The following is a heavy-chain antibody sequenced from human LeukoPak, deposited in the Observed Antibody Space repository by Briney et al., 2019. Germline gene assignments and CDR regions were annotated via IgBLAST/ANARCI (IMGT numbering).Heavy chain of an antibody. V-gene: IGHV4-59*08. Sequence: SETLSLTCTVSGGSISSYYWSWIRQPPGKGLEWIGYIYYSGGTNYNPSLKSRVTISVDTSKKQFSLKVSSVTAADTAVYYCARGYSSSSGRPDYWGQGTLVTVSS. J-gene: IGHJ4*02. CDR3: ARGYSSSSGRPDY. CDR2: IYYSGGT. D-gene: IGHD6-6*01. CDR1: GGSISSYY.